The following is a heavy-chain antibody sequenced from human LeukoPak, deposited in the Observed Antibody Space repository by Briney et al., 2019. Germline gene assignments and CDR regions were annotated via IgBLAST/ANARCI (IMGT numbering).Heavy chain of an antibody. CDR2: ISGSGHST. CDR1: RFTFSSYV. V-gene: IGHV3-23*01. CDR3: AKCWNYYDSSLDY. D-gene: IGHD3-22*01. Sequence: ESGGSLRLSCAASRFTFSSYVMSWVRQAPGKGLECVSAISGSGHSTYYADSVKGRFTISRDNSKNTLYLQMNSLRAEDTAVYYCAKCWNYYDSSLDYWGQGTLVTVSS. J-gene: IGHJ4*02.